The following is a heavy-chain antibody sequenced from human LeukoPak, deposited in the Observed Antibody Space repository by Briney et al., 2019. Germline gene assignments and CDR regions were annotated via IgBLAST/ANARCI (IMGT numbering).Heavy chain of an antibody. J-gene: IGHJ3*02. CDR3: ARDPLDSRSWASRAFDI. CDR2: IYHSGST. Sequence: PSETLSLTCTVSGGSISTGGYYWSWIRQHPGKGLEWNAYIYHSGSTYYNPSLKSRVIISVDTSKNQFSLRLSSVTAADTAVYYCARDPLDSRSWASRAFDIWGQGTMVTVSS. CDR1: GGSISTGGYY. V-gene: IGHV4-31*03. D-gene: IGHD3-22*01.